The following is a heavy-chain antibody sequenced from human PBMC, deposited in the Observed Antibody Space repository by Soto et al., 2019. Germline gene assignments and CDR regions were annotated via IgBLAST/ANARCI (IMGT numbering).Heavy chain of an antibody. CDR1: GASVSTSTYH. CDR3: ARHGAAVLYYYGMDV. V-gene: IGHV4-39*01. D-gene: IGHD6-13*01. J-gene: IGHJ6*02. CDR2: VYYDGSP. Sequence: QLQLQESGPGLVKPSETLSLTCTISGASVSTSTYHWGWMRPPPGKGLEWIGTVYYDGSPYYNPSLKSRVTISVDTSMNQFSLKVTSVTAADTAVYYCARHGAAVLYYYGMDVWGQGTTVTVSS.